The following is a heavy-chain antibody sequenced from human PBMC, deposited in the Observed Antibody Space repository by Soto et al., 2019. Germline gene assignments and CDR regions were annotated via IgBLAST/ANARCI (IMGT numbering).Heavy chain of an antibody. J-gene: IGHJ6*02. CDR3: TREDREVVTATYYYYGKDV. CDR1: GGTLSSYA. CDR2: IIPILGTA. Sequence: SLKVSCKASGGTLSSYAISWVRQAPGQGFEWMVGIIPILGTANYEHKIQGRVTITADKSTSTAYMELSSLRSEDTAVYYYTREDREVVTATYYYYGKDVWGQGTTVTVSS. V-gene: IGHV1-69*10. D-gene: IGHD2-15*01.